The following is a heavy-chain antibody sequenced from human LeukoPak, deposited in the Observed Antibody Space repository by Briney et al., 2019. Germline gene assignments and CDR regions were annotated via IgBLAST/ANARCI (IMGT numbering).Heavy chain of an antibody. D-gene: IGHD1-1*01. Sequence: SETLSLTCTVGGGSISSSSYYWGWLRQPPGKVLERIGSIYYSWNTYYNPSLKSRVTISVDTSKNHFSLKLSSVNAADTAVYYCARDWVPTGTTSRRFDYWGQGTLVTVSS. J-gene: IGHJ4*02. V-gene: IGHV4-39*07. CDR3: ARDWVPTGTTSRRFDY. CDR1: GGSISSSSYY. CDR2: IYYSWNT.